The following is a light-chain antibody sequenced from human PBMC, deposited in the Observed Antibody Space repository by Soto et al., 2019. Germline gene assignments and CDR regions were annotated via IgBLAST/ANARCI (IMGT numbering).Light chain of an antibody. V-gene: IGKV1-5*03. CDR1: QSISTW. Sequence: DFKMTHSASTLSASIGHRVTITCPASQSISTWLAWYQQKPGKAPKLLIYKASSLESGVPSRFSGSGSGTEFTLTISSLQPEDFAVYYCQQDYNLPWTFGQGTKVAIK. J-gene: IGKJ1*01. CDR2: KAS. CDR3: QQDYNLPWT.